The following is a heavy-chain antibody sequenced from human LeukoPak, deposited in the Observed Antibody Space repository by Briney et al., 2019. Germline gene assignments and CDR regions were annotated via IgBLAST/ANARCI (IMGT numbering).Heavy chain of an antibody. V-gene: IGHV1-2*02. D-gene: IGHD1-26*01. CDR3: ARLGQVILPNDAFDI. CDR2: LNANNGGT. Sequence: ASVKVSCEASGFTFTASYIHWVRQAPGQGLEWMGWLNANNGGTSYSQRFQGRVTMTGDTSINTAFMELSRLTSDDTAVYYCARLGQVILPNDAFDIWGQGTMVSVSS. CDR1: GFTFTASY. J-gene: IGHJ3*02.